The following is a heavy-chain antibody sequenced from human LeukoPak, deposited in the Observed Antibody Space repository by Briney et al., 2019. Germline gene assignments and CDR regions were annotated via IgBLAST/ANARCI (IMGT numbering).Heavy chain of an antibody. CDR1: GASISGYY. CDR3: ARAYSGTYYYDSSGYYYFDY. Sequence: PSETLSLTCDVSGASISGYYWSWIRQPAGKGLEWIGRIYTSGSTNYNPSLKSRVTMSVDTSKNQFSLELSSVTAADTAVYYCARAYSGTYYYDSSGYYYFDYWGQGTLVTVSS. J-gene: IGHJ4*02. CDR2: IYTSGST. D-gene: IGHD3-22*01. V-gene: IGHV4-4*07.